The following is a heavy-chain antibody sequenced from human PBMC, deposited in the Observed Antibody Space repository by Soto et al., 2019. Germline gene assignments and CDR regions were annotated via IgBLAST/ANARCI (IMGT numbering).Heavy chain of an antibody. D-gene: IGHD6-13*01. Sequence: QVQLQQSGPGLVKPSQTLSLTCAISGDSVSSNSAAWNWIRQSPSRGLEWLGRTYYRSKWYNDYAVSVKSRITINPDTSKNQSSLQLNSVTPEYTAVYYCARCGIAAAGTRTHPYYFDYWGQGTLVTVSS. CDR2: TYYRSKWYN. CDR3: ARCGIAAAGTRTHPYYFDY. V-gene: IGHV6-1*01. J-gene: IGHJ4*02. CDR1: GDSVSSNSAA.